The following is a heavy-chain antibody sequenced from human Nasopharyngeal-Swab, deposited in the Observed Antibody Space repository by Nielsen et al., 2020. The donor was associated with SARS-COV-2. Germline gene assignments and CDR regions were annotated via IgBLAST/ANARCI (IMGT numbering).Heavy chain of an antibody. D-gene: IGHD3-3*01. CDR3: ARDPYDFWSGDFDY. CDR2: IWYDGSNK. J-gene: IGHJ4*02. V-gene: IGHV3-33*01. CDR1: GFTFSSYG. Sequence: GESLKISCAASGFTFSSYGMHWVRQAPGKGLEWVAVIWYDGSNKYYADSVKGRFTISRDNAKNSLYLQMNSLRDEDTAVYYCARDPYDFWSGDFDYWGQGTLVTVSS.